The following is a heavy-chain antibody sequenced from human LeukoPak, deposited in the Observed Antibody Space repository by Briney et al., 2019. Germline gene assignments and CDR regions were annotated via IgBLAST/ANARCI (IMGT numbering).Heavy chain of an antibody. CDR3: ARDPSSLRDSYDY. CDR1: GFTFSSYW. CDR2: IKQDGSEK. J-gene: IGHJ4*02. V-gene: IGHV3-7*01. Sequence: GGSLRLSCAGSGFTFSSYWMNWVRQAPGKGLEWVANIKQDGSEKYYVDSVKGRFTISRGNAKNSLYLQMNSLRAEDTAVYYCARDPSSLRDSYDYWGQGTLVTVSS.